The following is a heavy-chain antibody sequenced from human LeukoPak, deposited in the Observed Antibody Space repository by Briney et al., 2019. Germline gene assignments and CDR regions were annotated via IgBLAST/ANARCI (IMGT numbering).Heavy chain of an antibody. Sequence: GGSLRLSCSASGFSFSSYVMSWVRQAPGKGLEWVSSISRSSSHKYYAGSVKGRFTISRDNAKNSLYLQMNSLRAEDTAVYYCARVSAAGNYYYYYMDVWGKGTTVTVSS. V-gene: IGHV3-21*01. CDR2: ISRSSSHK. CDR3: ARVSAAGNYYYYYMDV. CDR1: GFSFSSYV. D-gene: IGHD6-13*01. J-gene: IGHJ6*03.